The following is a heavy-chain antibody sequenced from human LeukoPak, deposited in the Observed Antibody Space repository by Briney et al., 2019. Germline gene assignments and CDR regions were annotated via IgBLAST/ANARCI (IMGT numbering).Heavy chain of an antibody. Sequence: SETLSLACTVSGGSISSYYWSWIRQPPGKGLEWIGYIYYSGSTNYNPSLKSRVTISVDTSKNQFSLKLSSVTAADTAVYYCARGLTIFGARGFDYWGQGTLVTVSS. CDR1: GGSISSYY. V-gene: IGHV4-59*01. CDR3: ARGLTIFGARGFDY. CDR2: IYYSGST. D-gene: IGHD3-3*01. J-gene: IGHJ4*02.